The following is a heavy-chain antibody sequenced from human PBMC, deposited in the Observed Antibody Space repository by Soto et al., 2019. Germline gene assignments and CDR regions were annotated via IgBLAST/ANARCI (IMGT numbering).Heavy chain of an antibody. D-gene: IGHD6-13*01. V-gene: IGHV5-51*01. J-gene: IGHJ1*01. CDR3: ASNIAAAGTDPNAEYFQH. Sequence: PGESLKISCKGSGYSFTSYWIGWVRQMPGKGLEWMGIIYPGDSDTRYSPYFQGQVTISADKSISTAYLQWSSLKASDTAMYYCASNIAAAGTDPNAEYFQHWGQGTLVTVSS. CDR2: IYPGDSDT. CDR1: GYSFTSYW.